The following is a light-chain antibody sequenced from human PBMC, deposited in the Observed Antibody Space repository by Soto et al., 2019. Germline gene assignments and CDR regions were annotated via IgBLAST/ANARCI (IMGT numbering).Light chain of an antibody. CDR3: QQYKSFWT. Sequence: DFQMTQSPSILSASVGDRVTITCRSSQTITNWLAWYQQKPGKAPRLLIYDASSLESWVPSRFSGSGSGTEFTPTISSLQSEDFATYDCQQYKSFWTFGQGAKVDI. V-gene: IGKV1-5*01. CDR2: DAS. J-gene: IGKJ1*01. CDR1: QTITNW.